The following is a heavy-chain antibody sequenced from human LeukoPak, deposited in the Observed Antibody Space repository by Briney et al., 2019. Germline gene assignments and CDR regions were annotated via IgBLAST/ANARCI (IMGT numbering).Heavy chain of an antibody. CDR2: IGSSGSTI. V-gene: IGHV3-11*04. Sequence: GGSLRLSCAASGFTVSSNYMSWVRQAPGKGLEWVSYIGSSGSTIYYADSVKGRFTISRDNAKNSLFLQMNSLRAEDTAVYFCARRRSYYDSTGYSNDAFDIWGQGTMVTVSS. J-gene: IGHJ3*02. D-gene: IGHD3-22*01. CDR1: GFTVSSNY. CDR3: ARRRSYYDSTGYSNDAFDI.